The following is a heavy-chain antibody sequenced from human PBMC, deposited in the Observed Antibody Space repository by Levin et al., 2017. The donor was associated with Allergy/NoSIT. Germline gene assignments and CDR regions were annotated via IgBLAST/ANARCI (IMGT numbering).Heavy chain of an antibody. CDR2: INPNSGGT. D-gene: IGHD6-19*01. V-gene: IGHV1-2*06. J-gene: IGHJ4*02. Sequence: GESLKISCKASGYTFTGYYMHWVRQAPGQGLEWMGRINPNSGGTNYAQKFQGRVTMTRDTSISTAYMELSRLRSDDTAVYYCARGPGGEQWLEGFDYWGQGTLVTVSS. CDR1: GYTFTGYY. CDR3: ARGPGGEQWLEGFDY.